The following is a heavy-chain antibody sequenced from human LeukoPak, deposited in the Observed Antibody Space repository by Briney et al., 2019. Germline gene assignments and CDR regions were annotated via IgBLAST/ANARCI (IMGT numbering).Heavy chain of an antibody. CDR1: GGSFSGYY. CDR3: ARSSPIWELRYFDWLSHADFDY. Sequence: SETLSLTCAVYGGSFSGYYWSWIRQPPGKGLEWIGEINHSGTTNYNPSLKSRVTISVDTPKNQFSLKLSSVTAADTAVYYCARSSPIWELRYFDWLSHADFDYWGQGTLATVSS. D-gene: IGHD3-9*01. V-gene: IGHV4-34*01. CDR2: INHSGTT. J-gene: IGHJ4*02.